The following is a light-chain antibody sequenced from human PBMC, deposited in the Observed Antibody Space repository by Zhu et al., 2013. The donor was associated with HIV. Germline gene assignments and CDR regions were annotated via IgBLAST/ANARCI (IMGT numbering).Light chain of an antibody. CDR2: LGS. CDR1: QSLLHSNGYNY. CDR3: MQALQTPLT. J-gene: IGKJ4*01. V-gene: IGKV2-28*01. Sequence: DIVMTQSPLSLPVTPGEPASISCRSSQSLLHSNGYNYLDWYLQKPGQSPQLLIYLGSNQASGVPDRFSGSGSGTDFTLKISRVEAEDVGVYYCMQALQTPLTFGGGTRVEDQT.